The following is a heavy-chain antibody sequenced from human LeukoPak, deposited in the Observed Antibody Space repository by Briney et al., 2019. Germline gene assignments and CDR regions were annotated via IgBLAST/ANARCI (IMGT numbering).Heavy chain of an antibody. J-gene: IGHJ4*02. Sequence: ASVKVSCKASGYTFTSYGISWVRQAAGQGLEWMGWISAYNGNTNYAQKLQGRVTMTTDTSTSTAYMELRSLRSDDTAVYYCARAAYYYGSGSYSPLGYWGQGTLVTVSS. V-gene: IGHV1-18*01. D-gene: IGHD3-10*01. CDR1: GYTFTSYG. CDR2: ISAYNGNT. CDR3: ARAAYYYGSGSYSPLGY.